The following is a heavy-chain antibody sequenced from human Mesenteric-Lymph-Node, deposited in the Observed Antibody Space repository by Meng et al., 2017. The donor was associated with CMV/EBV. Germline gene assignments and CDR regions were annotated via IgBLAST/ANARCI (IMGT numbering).Heavy chain of an antibody. D-gene: IGHD4-23*01. CDR3: GRHQRWLKSEGGFNY. Sequence: QVQLQEAGPGLVTPSENLSLTCPVSGGSFSSYPWSWIRQPPGKGLEWVGYMSYSGSTNYNPSLKSRITMSLDTSKNQFSLELSSVTAADTAVYYCGRHQRWLKSEGGFNYWGQGTLVTVSS. CDR2: MSYSGST. J-gene: IGHJ4*02. CDR1: GGSFSSYP. V-gene: IGHV4-59*13.